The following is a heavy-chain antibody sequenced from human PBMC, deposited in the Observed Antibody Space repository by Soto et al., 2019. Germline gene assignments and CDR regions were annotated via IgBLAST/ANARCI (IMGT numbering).Heavy chain of an antibody. D-gene: IGHD3-22*01. V-gene: IGHV3-53*04. CDR3: ARDPYYDSSGYLASNGMDV. J-gene: IGHJ6*02. Sequence: EVPLVESGGGLVQPGGSLRLSCAASGFTVSSNYMSWVRQAPGKGLEWVSVIYSDGSTYYADSVKGRFTISRHNSKNTLYLQMNILRAEDTAVYYCARDPYYDSSGYLASNGMDVWGQGTTVTVSS. CDR2: IYSDGST. CDR1: GFTVSSNY.